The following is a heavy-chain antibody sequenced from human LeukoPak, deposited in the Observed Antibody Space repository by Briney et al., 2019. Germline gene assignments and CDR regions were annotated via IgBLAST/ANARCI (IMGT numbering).Heavy chain of an antibody. D-gene: IGHD1-26*01. V-gene: IGHV3-20*04. CDR3: AKARVGATTLFDY. Sequence: GGSLRLSCAASGFTFDDYGMSWVRRAPGKGLEWVSGINWNGGSTAYADSVKGRFTISRDNSKNTLYLQMNSLRAEDTAVYYCAKARVGATTLFDYWGQGTLVTVSS. CDR1: GFTFDDYG. J-gene: IGHJ4*02. CDR2: INWNGGST.